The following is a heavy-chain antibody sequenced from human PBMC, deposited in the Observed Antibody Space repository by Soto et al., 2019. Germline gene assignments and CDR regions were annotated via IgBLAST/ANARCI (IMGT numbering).Heavy chain of an antibody. J-gene: IGHJ4*02. D-gene: IGHD2-15*01. CDR2: IWYDGSNK. CDR1: GFTFSSYG. Sequence: QVQLVESGGGVVQPGRSLRLSCAASGFTFSSYGMHWVRQAPGKGLEWVAVIWYDGSNKYYADSVKGRFTISRDNSKNTPXLQMNSLRAEDTAVYYCARDLGYCSGGSCYSYFDYWGQGTLVTVSS. CDR3: ARDLGYCSGGSCYSYFDY. V-gene: IGHV3-33*01.